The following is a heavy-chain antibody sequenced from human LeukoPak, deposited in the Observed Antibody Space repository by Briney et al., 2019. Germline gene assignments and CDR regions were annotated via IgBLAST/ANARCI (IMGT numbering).Heavy chain of an antibody. CDR3: ATGVYCATTTCPGYQHYYYFMDV. V-gene: IGHV1-24*01. CDR1: GFTLADLS. D-gene: IGHD2-2*01. CDR2: FDRKDGDT. Sequence: ASVKVSCKVSGFTLADLSMHWVRQAPGKGLEWVGGFDRKDGDTIYAQRFRGRVTLTEDTSTGTAYMDLSSLSADDTAVYYCATGVYCATTTCPGYQHYYYFMDVWGKGTTVTVSS. J-gene: IGHJ6*03.